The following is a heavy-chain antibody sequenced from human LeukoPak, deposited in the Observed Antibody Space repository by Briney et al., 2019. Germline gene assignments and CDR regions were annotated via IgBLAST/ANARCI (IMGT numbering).Heavy chain of an antibody. CDR3: AKDRNYDYVWGSYMT. V-gene: IGHV3-23*01. J-gene: IGHJ4*02. D-gene: IGHD3-16*01. CDR1: GFTFSSYS. Sequence: GGSLRLSCAASGFTFSSYSMNWVRQAPGKGLEWVSAISGSGGSTYYADSVKGRFTISRDNSKNTLYLQMNSLRAEDTAVYYCAKDRNYDYVWGSYMTWGQGTLVTVSS. CDR2: ISGSGGST.